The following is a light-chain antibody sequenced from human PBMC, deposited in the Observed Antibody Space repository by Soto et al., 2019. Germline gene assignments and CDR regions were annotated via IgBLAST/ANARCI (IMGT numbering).Light chain of an antibody. CDR1: SSDAGNYNL. CDR2: DVS. CDR3: CSYAGDSYV. J-gene: IGLJ1*01. Sequence: QSVLTQPASVSGSPGQSITISCTETSSDAGNYNLVSWYQQHPGKAPKLMIYDVSKRPSGVSNRFSGSKSGNTASLTISGLQADDEADYYCCSYAGDSYVFGTGTKVTVL. V-gene: IGLV2-23*02.